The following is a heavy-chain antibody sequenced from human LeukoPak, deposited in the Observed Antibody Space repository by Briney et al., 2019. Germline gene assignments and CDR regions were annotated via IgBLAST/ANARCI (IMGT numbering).Heavy chain of an antibody. D-gene: IGHD3-22*01. Sequence: GGSLRLSCAASGFTFSGYAMSWVRQAPGKGLEWVSAISGSGGSTYYADSVKGRFTISRDNSKNTLYLQMNSLRAEDTAVYYCAKFDYYDSSGYYNKVLDAFDIWGQGTMVTVSS. V-gene: IGHV3-23*01. J-gene: IGHJ3*02. CDR2: ISGSGGST. CDR1: GFTFSGYA. CDR3: AKFDYYDSSGYYNKVLDAFDI.